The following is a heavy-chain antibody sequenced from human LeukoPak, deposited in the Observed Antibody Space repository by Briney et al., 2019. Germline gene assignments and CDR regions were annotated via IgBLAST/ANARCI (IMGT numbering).Heavy chain of an antibody. CDR2: ISYDGSNK. CDR1: GFTFSSYG. Sequence: GRSLRLSCAASGFTFSSYGMHWVRQAPGKGLEWVAVISYDGSNKYYADSVKGRFTISRDNSKNTLYLQMNSLRAEDTAVYYCAKGQYDFWSGYHYYCYGMDVWGQGTTVTVSS. V-gene: IGHV3-30*18. J-gene: IGHJ6*02. D-gene: IGHD3-3*01. CDR3: AKGQYDFWSGYHYYCYGMDV.